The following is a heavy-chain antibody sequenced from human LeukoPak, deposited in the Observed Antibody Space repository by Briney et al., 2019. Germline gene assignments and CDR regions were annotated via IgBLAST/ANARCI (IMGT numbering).Heavy chain of an antibody. CDR2: INPNTGGT. D-gene: IGHD3-3*01. J-gene: IGHJ4*02. CDR3: ARRYDFWSGYPTAFDY. CDR1: GYTFTGYY. Sequence: ASVKVSCKASGYTFTGYYIHWVRQAPGQGLEWMGFINPNTGGTSYAQKFQARVTMTRDTSSSTAYTELSGLRSDDTAVYYCARRYDFWSGYPTAFDYWGQGTLVTVSS. V-gene: IGHV1-2*02.